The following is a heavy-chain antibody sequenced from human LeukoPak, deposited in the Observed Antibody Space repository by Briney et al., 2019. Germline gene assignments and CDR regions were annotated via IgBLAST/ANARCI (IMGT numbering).Heavy chain of an antibody. CDR1: GYTFTNYH. CDR3: ARYGHSPFFDY. CDR2: INPSGGST. Sequence: GASVKVSCKASGYTFTNYHMNWVRQAPGQGLEWMGIINPSGGSTTNAQKFQGRVIMTGDMSTSTVYMELSSLRSEDTAVYFCARYGHSPFFDYWGQGTLVIVSS. V-gene: IGHV1-46*01. D-gene: IGHD4-17*01. J-gene: IGHJ4*02.